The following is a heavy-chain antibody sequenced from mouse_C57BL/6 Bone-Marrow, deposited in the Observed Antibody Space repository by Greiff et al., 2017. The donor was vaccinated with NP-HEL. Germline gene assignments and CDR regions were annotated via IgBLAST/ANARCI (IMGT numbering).Heavy chain of an antibody. D-gene: IGHD1-1*01. CDR1: GYAFSSYW. CDR2: IYPGDGDT. J-gene: IGHJ4*01. V-gene: IGHV1-80*01. CDR3: AGGDYGSSRFGYAMEY. Sequence: QVQLQQSGAELVKPGASVKISCKASGYAFSSYWMNWVKERPGKGLEWIGQIYPGDGDTKYNGKFKGKATLTADKSSSTAYMQVSSLTSEDSAVXFCAGGDYGSSRFGYAMEYWGQGTSAPVSS.